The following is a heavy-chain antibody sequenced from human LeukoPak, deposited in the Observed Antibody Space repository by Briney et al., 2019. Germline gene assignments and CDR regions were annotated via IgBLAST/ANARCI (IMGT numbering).Heavy chain of an antibody. CDR2: IYYSGST. D-gene: IGHD5-24*01. V-gene: IGHV4-59*08. J-gene: IGHJ6*02. CDR3: ARGLRWRYYYYGMDV. CDR1: GGSISSYY. Sequence: PSETLSLTCTVSGGSISSYYWSWIRQPPGKGLEWIGYIYYSGSTNYNPSLKSRVTISVDTSKNQFSLRLNSVTAADTAVYYCARGLRWRYYYYGMDVWGQGTTVTVSS.